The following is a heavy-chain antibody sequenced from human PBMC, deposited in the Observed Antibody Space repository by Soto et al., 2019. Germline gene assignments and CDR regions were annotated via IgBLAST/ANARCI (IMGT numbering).Heavy chain of an antibody. D-gene: IGHD3-16*01. Sequence: QVQLQESGPGLVRPSETLSLTCTVSGASLTSGSYYWSWVRQPPGKGLEWIAYIYRSGSTNYNPSLKSRATISVDTSKNQFPLRLTSVTPADTAMYYCARWKYSYADLPGDWFDSWGQGPLVTVSS. CDR1: GASLTSGSYY. J-gene: IGHJ5*01. CDR3: ARWKYSYADLPGDWFDS. CDR2: IYRSGST. V-gene: IGHV4-61*01.